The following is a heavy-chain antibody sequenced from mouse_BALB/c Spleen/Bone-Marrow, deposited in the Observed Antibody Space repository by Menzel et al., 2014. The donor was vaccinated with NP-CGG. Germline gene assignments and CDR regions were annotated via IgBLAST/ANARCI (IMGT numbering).Heavy chain of an antibody. CDR2: IDPANGNT. J-gene: IGHJ3*01. V-gene: IGHV14-3*02. D-gene: IGHD4-1*01. CDR3: ARRELGRAWFAY. CDR1: GFNIKDTY. Sequence: VQLQQPGAELVKPGASVKLSCTASGFNIKDTYMHWVKQRPEQGLEWIGRIDPANGNTKYDPKFQGKATITADTSSNTAYLQLSSLTSEDTAVYYCARRELGRAWFAYWGQGTLVTVSA.